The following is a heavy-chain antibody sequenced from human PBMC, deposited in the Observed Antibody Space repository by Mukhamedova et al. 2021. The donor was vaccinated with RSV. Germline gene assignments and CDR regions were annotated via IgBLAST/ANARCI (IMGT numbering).Heavy chain of an antibody. V-gene: IGHV3-9*01. Sequence: TFDDYAMHWVRQAPGKGLEWVSGISWNSGSIGYADSVKGRFTISRDNAKNSLYLQMNSLRAEDTALYYCAKGSRRVVVISLQWYF. CDR1: TFDDYA. J-gene: IGHJ2*01. CDR2: ISWNSGSI. D-gene: IGHD3-22*01. CDR3: AKGSRRVVVISLQWYF.